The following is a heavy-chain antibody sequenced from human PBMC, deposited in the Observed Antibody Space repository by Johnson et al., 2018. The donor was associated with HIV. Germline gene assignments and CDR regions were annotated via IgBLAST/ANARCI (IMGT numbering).Heavy chain of an antibody. CDR3: ARDPSLPHVSIAADAFDI. J-gene: IGHJ3*02. Sequence: QVQLVESGGGVVQPGRSLRLSCAASGFTFSSYAMHWVRQAPGKGLEWVTVISNDGSNKLYEDSVTGRFTISRDIFKNTLYLQMNSLRAEDTAVYYCARDPSLPHVSIAADAFDIWGQGTMVTVSS. V-gene: IGHV3-30*01. D-gene: IGHD2-21*01. CDR2: ISNDGSNK. CDR1: GFTFSSYA.